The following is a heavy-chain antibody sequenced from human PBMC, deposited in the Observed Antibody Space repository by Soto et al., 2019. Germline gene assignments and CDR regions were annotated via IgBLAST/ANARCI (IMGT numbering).Heavy chain of an antibody. CDR2: INAGNGNT. D-gene: IGHD3-3*01. CDR1: GYTFTSYA. CDR3: ARNLRFLEWNNIWALDY. J-gene: IGHJ4*02. V-gene: IGHV1-3*01. Sequence: ASVKFSCKASGYTFTSYAMHWVRQAPGQRLEWMGWINAGNGNTKYSQKFQGRVTITRDTSASTAYMELSSLRSEDTAVYYCARNLRFLEWNNIWALDYWGQGTLVTVSS.